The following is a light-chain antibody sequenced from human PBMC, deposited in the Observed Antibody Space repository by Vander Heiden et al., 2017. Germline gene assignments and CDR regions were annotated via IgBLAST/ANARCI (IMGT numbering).Light chain of an antibody. CDR2: SNN. CDR3: AAWDDSLNGFYV. Sequence: QSVPTQPPSAPGTPRPRVTISCSGSSSNIGSNTVNWYQQLPGTAPKLLIYSNNQRPSGVPDRFSGSKSGTSASLAISGLQSEDEADYYCAAWDDSLNGFYVFGTGTKVTVL. J-gene: IGLJ1*01. V-gene: IGLV1-44*01. CDR1: SSNIGSNT.